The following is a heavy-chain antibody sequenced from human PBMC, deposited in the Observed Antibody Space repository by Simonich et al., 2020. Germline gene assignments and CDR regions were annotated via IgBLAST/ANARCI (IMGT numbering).Heavy chain of an antibody. CDR2: NSGYNGNT. D-gene: IGHD1-1*01. Sequence: QVQLVQSGAEVKKPGASVKVSCKASGYTFTSYGISWVRQAPGQGLEWMGGNSGYNGNTNDAQKLQGRVTMTTDTSTSTAYMELRSLRSDDTAVYYCARSTTGTTAFDIWGQGTMVTVSS. CDR3: ARSTTGTTAFDI. V-gene: IGHV1-18*01. J-gene: IGHJ3*02. CDR1: GYTFTSYG.